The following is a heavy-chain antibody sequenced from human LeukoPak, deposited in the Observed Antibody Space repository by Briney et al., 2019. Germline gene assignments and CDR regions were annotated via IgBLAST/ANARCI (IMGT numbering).Heavy chain of an antibody. D-gene: IGHD5-12*01. J-gene: IGHJ4*02. V-gene: IGHV3-23*01. CDR1: GFTFSSYA. CDR2: ISGSGGST. CDR3: AKGGYSGYDLSLPFDY. Sequence: GGSLRLSCAASGFTFSSYAMSWVRQAPGKGLEWVSAISGSGGSTYNADSVKGRFTISRDNSKNTLYLQMSSLRAEDTAVYYCAKGGYSGYDLSLPFDYWGQGTLVTVSS.